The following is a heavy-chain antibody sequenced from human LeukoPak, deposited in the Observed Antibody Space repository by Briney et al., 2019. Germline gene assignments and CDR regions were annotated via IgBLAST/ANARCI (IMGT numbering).Heavy chain of an antibody. Sequence: RPGGSLRLSCAVSGITLSNHGMSWVRQAPGKGLEWVAGISDSGGRTNYADSVKGRFTISRDNPKNTLYLQMNSLRAEDTAVYFCAKRGVVIRVILVGFHKEAYYFDSWGQGALVTVSS. CDR3: AKRGVVIRVILVGFHKEAYYFDS. CDR2: ISDSGGRT. CDR1: GITLSNHG. J-gene: IGHJ4*02. V-gene: IGHV3-23*01. D-gene: IGHD3-22*01.